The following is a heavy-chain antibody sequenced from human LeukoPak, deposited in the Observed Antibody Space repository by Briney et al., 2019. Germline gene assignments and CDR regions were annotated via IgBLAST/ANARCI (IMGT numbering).Heavy chain of an antibody. CDR3: ARLEYTYGPLDY. CDR2: VSVSGDAK. D-gene: IGHD5-18*01. Sequence: GGSLRLSCAASGFTFSSYAMSWVRQAPGKGLEWVSSVSVSGDAKYSADSVKGRFTISRDNSKNTLYLQMNSLRAEDTAVYYCARLEYTYGPLDYWGQGTLVTVSS. V-gene: IGHV3-23*01. CDR1: GFTFSSYA. J-gene: IGHJ4*02.